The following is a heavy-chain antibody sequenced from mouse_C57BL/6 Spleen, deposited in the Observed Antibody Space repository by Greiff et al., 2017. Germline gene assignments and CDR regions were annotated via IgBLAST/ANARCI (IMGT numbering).Heavy chain of an antibody. CDR2: IDPSASYT. V-gene: IGHV1-69*01. D-gene: IGHD3-2*02. CDR1: GYTFTSYW. J-gene: IGHJ4*01. Sequence: VQLQQPGAELVMPGASVTLSCKASGYTFTSYWMHWVKQRPGQGLEWIGEIDPSASYTNYNQKFKGKSTLTVDKSSSTAYMQLSSLTSEDSAVYYCARLAAQATMDYWGQGTSVTVSS. CDR3: ARLAAQATMDY.